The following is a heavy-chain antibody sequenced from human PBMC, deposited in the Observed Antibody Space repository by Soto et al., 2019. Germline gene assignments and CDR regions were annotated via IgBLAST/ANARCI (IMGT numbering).Heavy chain of an antibody. Sequence: QVHLVESGGGVVQPGGSLRLSCEGSDFTFRNYGIHWVRQAPDKGLEWVAVVSYDGNKKYYGDSVKGRFTISRDNSKTSVYLQMNSLRPEDTAVYYCAKDRSLGYCSGGDCYYYYGMDVWGQGTTVTVSS. D-gene: IGHD2-8*02. CDR2: VSYDGNKK. V-gene: IGHV3-30*18. CDR3: AKDRSLGYCSGGDCYYYYGMDV. CDR1: DFTFRNYG. J-gene: IGHJ6*02.